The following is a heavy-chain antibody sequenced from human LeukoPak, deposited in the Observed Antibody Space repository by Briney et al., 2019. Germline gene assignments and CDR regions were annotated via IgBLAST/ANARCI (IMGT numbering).Heavy chain of an antibody. Sequence: GGSLRLSCVDSGFRFRNFGMHWVRQAPGKGLEWVAVISHDGTNTYHADSVRGRFTISRDNSENTLYLQMNSLRPEDTAVYYCAKDPGAVVVQAYYLDHWGQGTLVTVSS. CDR3: AKDPGAVVVQAYYLDH. CDR2: ISHDGTNT. V-gene: IGHV3-30*18. CDR1: GFRFRNFG. J-gene: IGHJ4*02. D-gene: IGHD2-21*01.